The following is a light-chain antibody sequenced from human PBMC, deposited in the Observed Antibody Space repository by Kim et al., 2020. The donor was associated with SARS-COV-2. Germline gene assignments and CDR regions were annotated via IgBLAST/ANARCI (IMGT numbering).Light chain of an antibody. CDR1: QSIDNY. J-gene: IGKJ1*01. Sequence: ASVGDRVTITCRASQSIDNYLAWYQQKPVKAPKVLIYNASSLESGGPSRFSGSGSGTEFTLAISSLQPDDFAIYYCQQFTANPLTCGQGTRVDIK. CDR2: NAS. CDR3: QQFTANPLT. V-gene: IGKV1-5*01.